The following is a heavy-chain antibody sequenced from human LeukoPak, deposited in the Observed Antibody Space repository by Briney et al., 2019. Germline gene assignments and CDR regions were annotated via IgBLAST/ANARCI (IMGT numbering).Heavy chain of an antibody. CDR1: GFTFSSYG. V-gene: IGHV3-30*02. D-gene: IGHD2-2*01. CDR2: IRYDGSNK. CDR3: ARYGGYCSSTSCYHGY. J-gene: IGHJ4*02. Sequence: PGGSLRLSCAASGFTFSSYGMHWVRQAPGKGLEWVAFIRYDGSNKYYADSVKGRFTISRDNAKNSLYLQMNSLRAEDTAVYYCARYGGYCSSTSCYHGYWGQGTLVTVSS.